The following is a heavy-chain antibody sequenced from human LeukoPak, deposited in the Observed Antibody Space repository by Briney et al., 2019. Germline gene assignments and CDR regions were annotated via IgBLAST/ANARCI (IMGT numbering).Heavy chain of an antibody. Sequence: GASVKVSCKASGYSFTSYDINWVRQATGQGLEWLGWMNPNSGYTGYAQKFQGRVTMTRDTSISTAYMELSRLRSDDTAVYYCARGEKTPDYYYYYGMDVWGKGTTVTVSS. V-gene: IGHV1-8*01. J-gene: IGHJ6*04. CDR3: ARGEKTPDYYYYYGMDV. CDR1: GYSFTSYD. CDR2: MNPNSGYT.